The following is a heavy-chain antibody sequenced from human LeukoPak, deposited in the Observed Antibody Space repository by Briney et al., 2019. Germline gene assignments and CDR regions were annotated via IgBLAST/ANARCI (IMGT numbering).Heavy chain of an antibody. J-gene: IGHJ1*01. D-gene: IGHD6-13*01. CDR1: GYTFAGYY. Sequence: GASVKVSCKASGYTFAGYYMHWVRQAPGQGLEWMGWINPNSGGTNYAQKFQGRVTMTRDTSISTAYMELSRLRSDDTAVYYCARGTSDSSSDFQHWGQGTLVTVSS. V-gene: IGHV1-2*02. CDR3: ARGTSDSSSDFQH. CDR2: INPNSGGT.